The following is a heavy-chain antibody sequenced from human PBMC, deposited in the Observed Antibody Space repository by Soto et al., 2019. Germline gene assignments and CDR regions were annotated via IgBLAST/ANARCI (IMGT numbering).Heavy chain of an antibody. CDR1: GYSFTSYW. CDR2: IYPGDSDT. V-gene: IGHV5-51*01. CDR3: ARHSSGAARQPNWFDP. Sequence: GESLKISCKGSGYSFTSYWIGWVRQMPGKGLEWMGIIYPGDSDTRYSPSLQGQVTISADKSISTAYLQWSSLKASDTAMYYCARHSSGAARQPNWFDPWGQGTLVTVSS. D-gene: IGHD6-6*01. J-gene: IGHJ5*02.